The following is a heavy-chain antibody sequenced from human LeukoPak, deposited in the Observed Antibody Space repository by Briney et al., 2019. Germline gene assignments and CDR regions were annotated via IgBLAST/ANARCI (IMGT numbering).Heavy chain of an antibody. V-gene: IGHV3-21*01. J-gene: IGHJ4*02. Sequence: PGGSLRLSCAASGFTFSSNYMNWVRQAPGKGLEWVSSISGASAYMYSTDSVKGRFTISRDNAKNSLYLHMNSLRAEDTAVYYCARGWTTVTTSIDHWGQGTLVTVSS. D-gene: IGHD4-17*01. CDR1: GFTFSSNY. CDR2: ISGASAYM. CDR3: ARGWTTVTTSIDH.